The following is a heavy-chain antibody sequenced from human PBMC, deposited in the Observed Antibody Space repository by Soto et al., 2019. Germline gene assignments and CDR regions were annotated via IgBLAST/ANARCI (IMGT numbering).Heavy chain of an antibody. CDR1: GLSFSDHY. Sequence: EVQLVESGGGLVQPGGSLRLSCAASGLSFSDHYMDWVRQAPGKGLEWVGRTRNKANSYTTEYAASVKGRFTISTDESKNSLYLQMNSLNTEDTAVYYCRRGGGRGCTFDLWGQGTLGTVSS. CDR3: RRGGGRGCTFDL. D-gene: IGHD2-15*01. CDR2: TRNKANSYTT. V-gene: IGHV3-72*01. J-gene: IGHJ3*01.